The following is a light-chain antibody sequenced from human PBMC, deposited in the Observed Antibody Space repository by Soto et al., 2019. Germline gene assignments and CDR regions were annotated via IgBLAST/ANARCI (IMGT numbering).Light chain of an antibody. V-gene: IGLV3-21*02. CDR3: QVWDNISDHVV. CDR2: ADS. J-gene: IGLJ2*01. Sequence: SYELTQPPAVSVAPGQTARITCGGNNIGIKSVHWYQQRPGQAPVLVVYADSDRPSGIPERFSGSNSGNTATLTISRVEAGDEADYYCQVWDNISDHVVFGGGTQLTVL. CDR1: NIGIKS.